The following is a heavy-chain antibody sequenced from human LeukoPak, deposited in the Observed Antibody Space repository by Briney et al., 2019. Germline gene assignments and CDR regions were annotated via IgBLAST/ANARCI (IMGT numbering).Heavy chain of an antibody. D-gene: IGHD2/OR15-2a*01. CDR1: GFTFSSYA. CDR2: ISGSGGST. CDR3: AKHSDCSSSTCYKFDY. V-gene: IGHV3-23*01. J-gene: IGHJ4*02. Sequence: GGSLRLSCAASGFTFSSYAMSWVRQAPGKGLEWVSFISGSGGSTDYADSVKGRFTISRDNSKNTVYLQMNTLRAEDTALYYCAKHSDCSSSTCYKFDYWGQGSLVTASS.